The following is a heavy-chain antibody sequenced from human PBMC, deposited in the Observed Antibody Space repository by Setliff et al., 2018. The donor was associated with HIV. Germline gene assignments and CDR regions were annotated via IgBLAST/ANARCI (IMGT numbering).Heavy chain of an antibody. Sequence: SETLSLTCTVSGGSISSYYRSWIRQPPGKGLEWIGYIYYSGITHYNPSLKSRVTISVDTSKNQFSLKLSSVTAADTAVYYCARGLRSSTYYYYYYMDVWGKGTTVTVSS. CDR3: ARGLRSSTYYYYYYMDV. D-gene: IGHD6-6*01. CDR1: GGSISSYY. V-gene: IGHV4-59*01. CDR2: IYYSGIT. J-gene: IGHJ6*03.